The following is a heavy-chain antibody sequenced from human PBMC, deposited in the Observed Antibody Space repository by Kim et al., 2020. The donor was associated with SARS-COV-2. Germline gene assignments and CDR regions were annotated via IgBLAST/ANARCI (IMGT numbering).Heavy chain of an antibody. CDR2: ISNDGGRT. V-gene: IGHV3-74*01. CDR1: GFNFSNYW. Sequence: GGSLRLSCVASGFNFSNYWMHWVRQAPGKGLVWVSYISNDGGRTSYTDSVKGRFTISRDDAKNTVYLQMSSLRAEDTGVYYCVRDFCRVLSHEHWGQGALVTVPS. D-gene: IGHD6-6*01. J-gene: IGHJ1*01. CDR3: VRDFCRVLSHEH.